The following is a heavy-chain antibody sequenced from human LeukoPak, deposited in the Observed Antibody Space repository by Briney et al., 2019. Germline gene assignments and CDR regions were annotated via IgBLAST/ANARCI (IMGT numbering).Heavy chain of an antibody. J-gene: IGHJ4*02. CDR2: ISSSSSYI. Sequence: GGSLRLSCAASGFTFSSYNMNWVRQAPGKGLQWVSSISSSSSYIYYADSVKGRFTISRDNAKNSLYLQMNSLRDEDTAVYYCARGDYGDRDLDYWGQGPLVTVSS. CDR1: GFTFSSYN. D-gene: IGHD4-17*01. V-gene: IGHV3-21*01. CDR3: ARGDYGDRDLDY.